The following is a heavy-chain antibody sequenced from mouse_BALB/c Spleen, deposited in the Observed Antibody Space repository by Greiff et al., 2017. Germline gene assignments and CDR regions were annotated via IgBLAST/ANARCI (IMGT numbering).Heavy chain of an antibody. CDR2: ISSGSSTI. J-gene: IGHJ3*01. CDR1: GFTFSSFG. V-gene: IGHV5-17*02. CDR3: ARGTRFAY. Sequence: EVQLVESGGGLVQPGGSRKLSCAASGFTFSSFGMHWVRQAPEKGLEWVAYISSGSSTIYYADTVKGRFTISRDNPKNTLFLQMTSLRSEDTAMYYCARGTRFAYWGQGTLVTVSA. D-gene: IGHD3-3*01.